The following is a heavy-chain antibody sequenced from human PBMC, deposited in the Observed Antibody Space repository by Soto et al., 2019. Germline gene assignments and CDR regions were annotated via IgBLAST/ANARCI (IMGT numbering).Heavy chain of an antibody. CDR1: GFSFSKYA. CDR3: AKDPHGLVYSTGSPDY. Sequence: FLRLSCEASGFSFSKYAMHWVRQAPGKGLAWVAVISYDGNNQYYTDFVKGRFTISRDNSKSTLYLQMNSLRPEDTAVYYCAKDPHGLVYSTGSPDYWGQGMLVTVSS. CDR2: ISYDGNNQ. V-gene: IGHV3-30*18. J-gene: IGHJ4*02. D-gene: IGHD2-8*02.